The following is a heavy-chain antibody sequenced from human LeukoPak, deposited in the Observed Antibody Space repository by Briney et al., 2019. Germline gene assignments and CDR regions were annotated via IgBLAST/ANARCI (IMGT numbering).Heavy chain of an antibody. CDR1: GFTFDDCA. CDR3: AKDIGYYDSSGYYSDAFDI. D-gene: IGHD3-22*01. J-gene: IGHJ3*02. V-gene: IGHV3-9*01. Sequence: GGSLRLSCAASGFTFDDCAMHWVRQAPGKGLEWVSGISWNSGSIGYADSVKGRFTISRDNARNSLYLQMNSLRAEDTALYYCAKDIGYYDSSGYYSDAFDIWGQGTMVTVSS. CDR2: ISWNSGSI.